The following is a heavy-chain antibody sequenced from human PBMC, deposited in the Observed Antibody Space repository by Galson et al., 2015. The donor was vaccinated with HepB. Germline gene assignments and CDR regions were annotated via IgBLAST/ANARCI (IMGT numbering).Heavy chain of an antibody. V-gene: IGHV4-39*01. CDR3: ARLARGGWDCSGGSCYFDY. CDR1: GGSISSSSYY. CDR2: IYYSGST. J-gene: IGHJ4*02. Sequence: TLSLTCTVSGGSISSSSYYWGWIRQPPGKGLEWIGSIYYSGSTYYNPSLKSRVTISVDTSKNQFSLKLSSVTAADTAVYYCARLARGGWDCSGGSCYFDYWGQGTLVTVSS. D-gene: IGHD2-15*01.